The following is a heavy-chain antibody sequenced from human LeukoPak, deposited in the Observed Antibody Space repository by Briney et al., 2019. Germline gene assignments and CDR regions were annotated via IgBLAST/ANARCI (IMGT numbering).Heavy chain of an antibody. V-gene: IGHV4-34*01. J-gene: IGHJ4*02. D-gene: IGHD3-22*01. CDR3: ARGSSEIYYYDSSGYLYYFDY. CDR1: GGSFSGYY. Sequence: SETLSLTCAVYGGSFSGYYWSWIRQPPGKGLEGIGEINHSGSTNYNPSLKGRVPISVDPSKNQFSLKLSSVTAADTAVYYCARGSSEIYYYDSSGYLYYFDYGGQGTLVTVSS. CDR2: INHSGST.